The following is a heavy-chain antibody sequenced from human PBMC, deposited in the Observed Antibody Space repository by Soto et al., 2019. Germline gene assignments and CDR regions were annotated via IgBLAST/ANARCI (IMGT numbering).Heavy chain of an antibody. CDR1: GSAFTSYG. V-gene: IGHV1-24*01. J-gene: IGHJ6*02. CDR2: FDPEDGET. D-gene: IGHD4-17*01. CDR3: ATGSPQRQTVEVYYGMDV. Sequence: ASVTVSCTSSGSAFTSYGISWVLQAPGKLFEWMGGFDPEDGETIYAQKFQGRVTMTEDTSTDTAYMELSSLRSEDTAVYYCATGSPQRQTVEVYYGMDVWGQGTTVTFAS.